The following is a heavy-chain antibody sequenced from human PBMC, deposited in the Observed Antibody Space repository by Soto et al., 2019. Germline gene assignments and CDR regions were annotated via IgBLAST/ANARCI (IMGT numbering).Heavy chain of an antibody. CDR2: ISYDGSNK. Sequence: PGGSLRLSCAASGFTFSSYAMHWVRQAPGKGLEWVAVISYDGSNKYYADSVKGRFTISRDNSKNTLYLQMNSLRAEDTAVYYCARAGTAMVNPFDYWGQGTLVTVS. CDR1: GFTFSSYA. D-gene: IGHD5-18*01. CDR3: ARAGTAMVNPFDY. V-gene: IGHV3-30-3*01. J-gene: IGHJ4*02.